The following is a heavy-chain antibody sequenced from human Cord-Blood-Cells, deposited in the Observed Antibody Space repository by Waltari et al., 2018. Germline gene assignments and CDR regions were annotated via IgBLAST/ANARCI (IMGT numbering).Heavy chain of an antibody. CDR2: INQSGST. CDR1: GGSFRGYY. J-gene: IGHJ6*02. CDR3: ARVLYYGSGSYYYYYYYYGMDV. V-gene: IGHV4-34*01. Sequence: QVQLQQWGAGLLKPSETLSLTCAVYGGSFRGYYWSWIRQPPGKGLGWMEEINQSGSTNYNPSLKSRVTISVDTSKNQFSLKLSSVTAADTAVYYCARVLYYGSGSYYYYYYYYGMDVWGQGTTVTVSS. D-gene: IGHD3-10*01.